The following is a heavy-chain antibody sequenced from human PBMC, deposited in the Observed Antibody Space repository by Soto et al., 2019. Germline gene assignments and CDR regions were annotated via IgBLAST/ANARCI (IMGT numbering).Heavy chain of an antibody. Sequence: GGSLRLSCAASGFPFSDYYMSWFRQAPGKGLEWVSYITSSGSTIYYADSVKGRFTISRDNAKNSLYLQMNSLRAEDTAVYYCARGYQRSLFDYWGQGTLVTVSS. J-gene: IGHJ4*02. D-gene: IGHD2-2*01. V-gene: IGHV3-11*01. CDR3: ARGYQRSLFDY. CDR2: ITSSGSTI. CDR1: GFPFSDYY.